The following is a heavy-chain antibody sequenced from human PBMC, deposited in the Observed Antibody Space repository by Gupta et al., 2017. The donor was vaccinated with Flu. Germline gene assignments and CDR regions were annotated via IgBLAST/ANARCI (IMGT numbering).Heavy chain of an antibody. V-gene: IGHV3-33*01. CDR3: ARDFFKTGELLRTPYFDY. CDR2: IWYDGSNK. D-gene: IGHD1-26*01. Sequence: QVQLVESGGGVVQPGRSLRLSCAASGFTFSSYGMHWVRQAPGKGLEWVAVIWYDGSNKYYADSVKGRFTISRDNSKNTLYLQMNSLRAEDTAVYYCARDFFKTGELLRTPYFDYWGQGTLVTVSS. CDR1: GFTFSSYG. J-gene: IGHJ4*02.